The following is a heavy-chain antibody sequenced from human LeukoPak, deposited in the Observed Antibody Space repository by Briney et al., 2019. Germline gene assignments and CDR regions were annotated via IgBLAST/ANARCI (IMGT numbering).Heavy chain of an antibody. Sequence: SETLSLTCAVYGGSFSGYYWSWIRQPPGKGLEWIGEINHSGSTNYNPSLKSRVTISVDTSKNQFSLKLSSVTAADTAVYYCARVDATRYYYDSSGSFDIWGQGTMVTVSS. CDR2: INHSGST. CDR1: GGSFSGYY. CDR3: ARVDATRYYYDSSGSFDI. J-gene: IGHJ3*02. V-gene: IGHV4-34*01. D-gene: IGHD3-22*01.